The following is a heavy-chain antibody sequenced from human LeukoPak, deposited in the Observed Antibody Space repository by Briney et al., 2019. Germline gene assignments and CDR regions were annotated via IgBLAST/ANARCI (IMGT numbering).Heavy chain of an antibody. J-gene: IGHJ4*02. V-gene: IGHV3-21*01. CDR1: GFTFSSYS. Sequence: GGSLRLSCAASGFTFSSYSMNWVRQAPGKGLEWVSSISSSSTYIYYADSVKGRFTISRDNAKNTLYLQMNSLRAEDTAVYYCARAPRYCSGGSCYIDYWGQGTLVTVSS. CDR3: ARAPRYCSGGSCYIDY. D-gene: IGHD2-15*01. CDR2: ISSSSTYI.